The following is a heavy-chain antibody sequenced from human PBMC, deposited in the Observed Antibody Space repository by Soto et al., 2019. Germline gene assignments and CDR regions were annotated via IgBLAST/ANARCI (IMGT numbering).Heavy chain of an antibody. D-gene: IGHD3-22*01. Sequence: EVQILESGGGLVQPGGSLRLACVVSGFNFNDYAMSWVRQAPGKGLEWMSVISGSGGKTYYADSVKGRFTISRDNSKNTLFLQVNSLRAEDTAAYYCGTPGRAYDAVDEDHEYGMDVWGQGTTVIVSS. J-gene: IGHJ6*02. V-gene: IGHV3-23*01. CDR2: ISGSGGKT. CDR3: GTPGRAYDAVDEDHEYGMDV. CDR1: GFNFNDYA.